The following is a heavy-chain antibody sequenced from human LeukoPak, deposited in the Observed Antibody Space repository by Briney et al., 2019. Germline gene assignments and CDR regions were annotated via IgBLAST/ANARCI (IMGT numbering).Heavy chain of an antibody. CDR2: IYYSGST. J-gene: IGHJ4*02. Sequence: PSETLSPTCTASGGSISSSSYYWGWIRQPPGKGLEWIGSIYYSGSTYHNPSLKSRVTISVDTSKNQFSLKLSSVTAADTAVYYCASWVDTAKFDYWGQGTLVTVSS. CDR3: ASWVDTAKFDY. D-gene: IGHD5-18*01. V-gene: IGHV4-39*07. CDR1: GGSISSSSYY.